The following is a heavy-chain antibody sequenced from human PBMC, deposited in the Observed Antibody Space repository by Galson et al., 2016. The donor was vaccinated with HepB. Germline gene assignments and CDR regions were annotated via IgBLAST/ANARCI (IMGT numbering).Heavy chain of an antibody. J-gene: IGHJ5*02. D-gene: IGHD3-3*01. CDR3: ARVRLGGNDDFRSGYHA. V-gene: IGHV1-3*01. Sequence: SVKVSCKASGYPFINYAIHWVRQAPGQRLEWMGWINAGKAYTRYSQKFQGRVTITGNTAASTVYVELSRLTSDDTAVYYCARVRLGGNDDFRSGYHAWGQGTLVTVSS. CDR1: GYPFINYA. CDR2: INAGKAYT.